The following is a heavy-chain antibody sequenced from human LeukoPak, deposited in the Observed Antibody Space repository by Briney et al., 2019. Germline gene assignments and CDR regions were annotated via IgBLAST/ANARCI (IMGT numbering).Heavy chain of an antibody. CDR1: GFTFSSYT. Sequence: GGSLRLSCAASGFTFSSYTMNWVRQAPGKGLEWVSSISGSSSYIYYADSVKGRFTISRDNAKKSLFLQMNSLRAEDTAVYYCARQLWFGELYTGYFDYWGQGTLVTVSS. V-gene: IGHV3-21*01. D-gene: IGHD3-10*01. CDR2: ISGSSSYI. CDR3: ARQLWFGELYTGYFDY. J-gene: IGHJ4*02.